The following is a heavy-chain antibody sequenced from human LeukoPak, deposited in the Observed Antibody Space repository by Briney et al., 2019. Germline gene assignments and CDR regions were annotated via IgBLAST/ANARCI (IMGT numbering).Heavy chain of an antibody. CDR1: GYIFTNYD. D-gene: IGHD5-24*01. V-gene: IGHV1-18*01. J-gene: IGHJ2*01. Sequence: ASVTVSFKASGYIFTNYDITWVRQAPGQGLEWMGWISPYNGNADYAQKLQGGVTMTTDTSTTTAYMELRSLTSDDTAVYYCARGWLQPYWYFDLWGRGTLVTVSS. CDR2: ISPYNGNA. CDR3: ARGWLQPYWYFDL.